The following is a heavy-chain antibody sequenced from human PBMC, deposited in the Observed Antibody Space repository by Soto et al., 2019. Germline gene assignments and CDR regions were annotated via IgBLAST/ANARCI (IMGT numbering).Heavy chain of an antibody. CDR3: ARLPSYSSSSGAYYYYGMDV. CDR1: GGSISSSSYY. V-gene: IGHV4-39*01. D-gene: IGHD6-6*01. J-gene: IGHJ6*02. CDR2: IYYSGST. Sequence: SETLSLTCTVSGGSISSSSYYWGWIRQPPGKGLEWIGSIYYSGSTYYNPSLKSRVTISVDTSKNQFSLKLSSVTAADTAVYYCARLPSYSSSSGAYYYYGMDVWGQGTTVTVSS.